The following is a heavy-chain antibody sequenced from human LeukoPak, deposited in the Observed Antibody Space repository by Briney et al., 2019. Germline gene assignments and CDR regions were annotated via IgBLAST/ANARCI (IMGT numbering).Heavy chain of an antibody. D-gene: IGHD3-10*01. J-gene: IGHJ4*02. V-gene: IGHV1-8*01. Sequence: GASVKVSCKASGYTFTSYDINWVRQATGQGLEWMGWMNPNSGNTGYAQKFQGRVTMTRNTSISTAYMELSGLRSEDTAVYYCARVEQYYYGSGSYSHWGQGTLVTVSS. CDR1: GYTFTSYD. CDR3: ARVEQYYYGSGSYSH. CDR2: MNPNSGNT.